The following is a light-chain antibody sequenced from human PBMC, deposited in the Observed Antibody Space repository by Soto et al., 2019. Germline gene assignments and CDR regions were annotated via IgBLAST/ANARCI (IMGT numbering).Light chain of an antibody. Sequence: DIPMTQSPSSLSASVGDRVTITCRASQSISSYLNWYQQKPGKAPQLLIYAASSLQSGVPSRFSGSGSGTDFTLTISSLQPEDFATYYCQQSYSTPPAFGQGTKVEIK. CDR1: QSISSY. CDR2: AAS. J-gene: IGKJ1*01. V-gene: IGKV1-39*01. CDR3: QQSYSTPPA.